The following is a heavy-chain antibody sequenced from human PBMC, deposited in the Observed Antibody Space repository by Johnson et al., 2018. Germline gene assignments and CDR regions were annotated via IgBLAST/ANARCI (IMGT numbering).Heavy chain of an antibody. CDR2: IKSKIDGATG. V-gene: IGHV3-15*01. J-gene: IGHJ4*02. CDR1: GFTFSKAW. CDR3: TTDLAGYSDDGKNDF. D-gene: IGHD1-26*01. Sequence: VQLVESGGGLVKPGGSLRLSCAASGFTFSKAWMSWVRQAPGKGLEWVGRIKSKIDGATGDYGGPVTGRFRISRDESKNTVYLEMTSLKTEDTALYYCTTDLAGYSDDGKNDFWGQGTLVIVSS.